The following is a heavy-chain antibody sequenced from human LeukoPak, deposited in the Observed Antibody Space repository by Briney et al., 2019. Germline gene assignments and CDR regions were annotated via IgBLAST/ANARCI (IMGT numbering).Heavy chain of an antibody. J-gene: IGHJ4*02. V-gene: IGHV3-33*01. D-gene: IGHD2-8*02. CDR3: ARERGVGDKKIFDY. CDR1: GFTFSSYS. CDR2: IWYDGSNK. Sequence: GRSLRLSCAASGFTFSSYSMHWVRQAPGMGLEWVAVIWYDGSNKYYANSVKGRFTISRDNSKNTLYLQMNSLRAEDTAVYYCARERGVGDKKIFDYWGQGTLVTVSS.